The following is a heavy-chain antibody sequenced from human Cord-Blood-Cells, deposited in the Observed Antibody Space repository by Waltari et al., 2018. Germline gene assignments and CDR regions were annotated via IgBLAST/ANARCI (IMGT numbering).Heavy chain of an antibody. Sequence: QVQLQQWGAGLLKPSETLSLTCAVYGGSFSGYYWSWIRQPPGKGLEWIGEINHSGSTHYNPSLKSRVTISVDTSKNQFSLKLSSVTAADTAVYYCARGLGGYSYGYFDYWGQGTLVTISS. CDR3: ARGLGGYSYGYFDY. J-gene: IGHJ4*02. CDR1: GGSFSGYY. V-gene: IGHV4-34*01. CDR2: INHSGST. D-gene: IGHD5-18*01.